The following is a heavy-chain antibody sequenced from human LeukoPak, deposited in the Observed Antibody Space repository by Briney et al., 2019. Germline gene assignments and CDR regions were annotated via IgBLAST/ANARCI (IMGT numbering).Heavy chain of an antibody. CDR3: AKGSRYHFWSGYYD. CDR1: GFTFSSYA. Sequence: GGSLRLSCAASGFTFSSYAMSWVRQAPGKGLEWVSAISGSGGSTYYADSVKGRFTISRDNSKNTLYLQMNSLRAEDTAVYYCAKGSRYHFWSGYYDWGQGTLVTVSS. CDR2: ISGSGGST. V-gene: IGHV3-23*01. J-gene: IGHJ4*02. D-gene: IGHD3-3*01.